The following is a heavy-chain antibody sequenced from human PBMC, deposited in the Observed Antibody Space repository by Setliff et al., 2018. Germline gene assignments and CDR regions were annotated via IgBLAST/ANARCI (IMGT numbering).Heavy chain of an antibody. J-gene: IGHJ6*03. V-gene: IGHV7-4-1*02. CDR3: ARGSRFGTIVYRGDYYLDV. CDR1: GYTFSTYA. CDR2: INTNTGNP. D-gene: IGHD3-16*01. Sequence: ASVKVSCKGSGYTFSTYAIIWMQQAPGQGLEWMGWINTNTGNPSYAQGFTVRFVFSLDTSVSTAYLQISSLKAEDTAIYHCARGSRFGTIVYRGDYYLDVWGKGTTVTVSS.